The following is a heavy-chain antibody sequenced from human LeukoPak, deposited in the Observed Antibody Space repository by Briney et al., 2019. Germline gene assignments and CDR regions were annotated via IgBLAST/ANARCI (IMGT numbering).Heavy chain of an antibody. Sequence: GGSLRLSCAPSGFTFTDYYMSCIRQAPGKGGEGVSYICSRGSTIYYADSVKGRFTISRDNAKKSLYLQMNSLRAEDTAVYYCARATYDYDRSGYYTLDYWGHGTLVTVSS. J-gene: IGHJ4*01. D-gene: IGHD3-22*01. CDR2: ICSRGSTI. CDR3: ARATYDYDRSGYYTLDY. V-gene: IGHV3-11*01. CDR1: GFTFTDYY.